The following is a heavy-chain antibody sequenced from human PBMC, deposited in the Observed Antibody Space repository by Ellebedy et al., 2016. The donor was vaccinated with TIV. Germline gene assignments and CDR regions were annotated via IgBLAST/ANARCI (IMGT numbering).Heavy chain of an antibody. Sequence: GGSLRLSXAASGFGFMNYAMTWVRHAPGVGFEWLSSITAGGFDTYYADSVKGRFTISRDNSKNTLYLQMNSLRGEDTAIYYCAKDGPNSSSWDTDYYSYYMDVWGRGTTVTVSS. V-gene: IGHV3-23*01. CDR1: GFGFMNYA. D-gene: IGHD6-13*01. J-gene: IGHJ6*03. CDR3: AKDGPNSSSWDTDYYSYYMDV. CDR2: ITAGGFDT.